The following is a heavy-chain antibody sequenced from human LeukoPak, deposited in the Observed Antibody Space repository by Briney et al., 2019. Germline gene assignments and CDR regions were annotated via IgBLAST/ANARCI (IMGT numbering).Heavy chain of an antibody. D-gene: IGHD3-16*02. V-gene: IGHV4-31*03. CDR3: ARVVTVKVFDY. J-gene: IGHJ4*02. Sequence: PSETLSLTCTVSGGSISSGDYYWSWIRQHPGTGLEWIGYIYYSGSTYYNPSLKSRVTISVDTSKNQFSLRLSSVTAADTAVYYCARVVTVKVFDYWGQGTLVTVSS. CDR2: IYYSGST. CDR1: GGSISSGDYY.